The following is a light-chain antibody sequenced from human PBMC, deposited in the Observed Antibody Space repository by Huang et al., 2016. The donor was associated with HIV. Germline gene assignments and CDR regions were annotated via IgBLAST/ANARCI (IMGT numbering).Light chain of an antibody. CDR3: QQRRSWPLT. J-gene: IGKJ4*01. CDR2: DGS. Sequence: EVVLTQSPPTLSLFPGETATLSCRASQTIGTYVAWYQQRPGQCPRLLSYDGSNRAAGGPARISGAGSGTTFTLSISGLESEDFGVYYCQQRRSWPLTFGGGTKVEV. CDR1: QTIGTY. V-gene: IGKV3-11*01.